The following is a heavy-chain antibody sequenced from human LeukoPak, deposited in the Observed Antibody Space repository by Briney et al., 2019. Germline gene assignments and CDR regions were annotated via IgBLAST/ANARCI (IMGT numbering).Heavy chain of an antibody. D-gene: IGHD4-23*01. CDR1: GFTFSDYY. V-gene: IGHV3-11*05. CDR3: ARGDGGNSAFDY. J-gene: IGHJ4*02. Sequence: PRGSLRLSCAASGFTFSDYYMSWIRQTPEKGLEWVSYIGGNSYYTNYADSVKGRFTISRDNAKNSLYLQMNSLRAEDTAVYCCARGDGGNSAFDYWGQGNLVTVSS. CDR2: IGGNSYYT.